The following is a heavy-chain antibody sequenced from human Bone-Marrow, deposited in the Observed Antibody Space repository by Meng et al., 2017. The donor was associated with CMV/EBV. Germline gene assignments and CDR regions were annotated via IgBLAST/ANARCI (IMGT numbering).Heavy chain of an antibody. D-gene: IGHD2-2*01. J-gene: IGHJ5*02. Sequence: SETLSLTCTVSGGSIRSSSYYWGCIRQPPGKGLEWIGSIYFTGSTYYNPSLKSRVTISVDTSKNQFSLKLSSVTAADTAVYYCARDYCSSTSCYPSWFDPWGQGTLVTVSS. CDR3: ARDYCSSTSCYPSWFDP. CDR1: GGSIRSSSYY. V-gene: IGHV4-39*07. CDR2: IYFTGST.